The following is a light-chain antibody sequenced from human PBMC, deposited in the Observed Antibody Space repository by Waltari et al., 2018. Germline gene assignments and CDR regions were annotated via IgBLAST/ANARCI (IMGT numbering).Light chain of an antibody. CDR3: QQVDSFPRT. J-gene: IGKJ1*01. CDR2: AAS. CDR1: QSVSSGY. Sequence: EIVLTQSPGTLSLSPGERATLSCRASQSVSSGYLAWYQQKPGQAPRLLIYAASSRATAIPDRFRGSGSGTDFTLTISRLEPEDFATYYCQQVDSFPRTFGQGTKVEVK. V-gene: IGKV3-20*01.